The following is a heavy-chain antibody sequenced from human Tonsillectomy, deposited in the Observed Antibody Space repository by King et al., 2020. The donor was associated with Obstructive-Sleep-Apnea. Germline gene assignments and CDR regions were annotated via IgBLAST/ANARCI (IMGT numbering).Heavy chain of an antibody. CDR3: AKDGEKAVSGTPSDY. CDR2: IWFDGSKK. Sequence: VQLVESGGGLVQPGRSLRLSCAASGFTFSNYGMHWVRQAPGKGLEWVAVIWFDGSKKYYADSVKGRFTISRDNSKNTVSLQMNSLRAEDTGIYYCAKDGEKAVSGTPSDYWGQGTLVTVSS. J-gene: IGHJ4*02. D-gene: IGHD6-19*01. V-gene: IGHV3-33*06. CDR1: GFTFSNYG.